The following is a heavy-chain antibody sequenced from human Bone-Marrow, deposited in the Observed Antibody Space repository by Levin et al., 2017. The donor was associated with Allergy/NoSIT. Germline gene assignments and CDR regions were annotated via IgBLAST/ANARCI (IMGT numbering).Heavy chain of an antibody. CDR2: VFYSGGT. CDR1: GGSISSNIYY. CDR3: AREGARSSSWRYA. D-gene: IGHD6-13*01. Sequence: SETLSLTCTVSGGSISSNIYYWGWIRQPPGKGLEWIGSVFYSGGTYYNPSFKTRVTISVDTSKNQFSLKLTSVTAADTAVYYCAREGARSSSWRYAWGQGTLVTVSS. J-gene: IGHJ5*02. V-gene: IGHV4-39*02.